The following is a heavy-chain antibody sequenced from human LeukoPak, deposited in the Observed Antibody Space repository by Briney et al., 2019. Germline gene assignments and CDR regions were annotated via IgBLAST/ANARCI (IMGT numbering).Heavy chain of an antibody. Sequence: GRSLRLSCAASGFPFSRYDMHWVRQAPGKGLEWVADISYDGSNKYYTDSVRGRFTISRDSSKHTLYPQLNSLRAENTAGYYCAKDQEEVVPANTGGPYDYWGQETLLTVSS. CDR2: ISYDGSNK. V-gene: IGHV3-30*18. D-gene: IGHD2-2*01. CDR1: GFPFSRYD. CDR3: AKDQEEVVPANTGGPYDY. J-gene: IGHJ4*02.